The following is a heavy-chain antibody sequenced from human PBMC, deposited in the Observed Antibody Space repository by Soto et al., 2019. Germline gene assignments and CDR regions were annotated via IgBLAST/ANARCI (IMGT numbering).Heavy chain of an antibody. CDR3: AKNFGYCSGGSCGTPNWFDP. J-gene: IGHJ5*02. Sequence: EVQLLESGGGLVQPGGSLRLSCAASGFTFSSYAMSWVRQTPGKGLAWVSTITGSGGTTYYADSVKGRFTISRDNSKNTLYMQMNSLRAEDTAVYYCAKNFGYCSGGSCGTPNWFDPWGQGTLVTVSS. V-gene: IGHV3-23*01. D-gene: IGHD2-15*01. CDR2: ITGSGGTT. CDR1: GFTFSSYA.